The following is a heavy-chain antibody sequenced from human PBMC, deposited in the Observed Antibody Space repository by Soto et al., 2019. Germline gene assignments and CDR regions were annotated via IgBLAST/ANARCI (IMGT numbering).Heavy chain of an antibody. CDR1: GFTFSLCA. Sequence: EQLVESGGGVVQPGKSLRLSCAASGFTFSLCAMHWVRQAPGKGLEWVAVISTDGSKEYHADSVKGRFTISRDNSQNTVYRQMNSLRGGDTALYYCARGYMLTGDRSRHYYGMDVWGQRTTVTVSS. CDR2: ISTDGSKE. D-gene: IGHD3-9*01. V-gene: IGHV3-30-3*01. J-gene: IGHJ6*02. CDR3: ARGYMLTGDRSRHYYGMDV.